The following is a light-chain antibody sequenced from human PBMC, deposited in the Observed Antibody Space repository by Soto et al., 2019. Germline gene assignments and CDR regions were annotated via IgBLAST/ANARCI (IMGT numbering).Light chain of an antibody. Sequence: EIMMTQSPVTLSVSPGERATLSCRASQSVNSNLAWYQQKPGQAPRLLIYGASTRATGIPASFIGNGSGTEFTLTISSLEPEDFAVYYCQQRSSWPITFGQETRLEIK. CDR1: QSVNSN. CDR2: GAS. V-gene: IGKV3-11*01. J-gene: IGKJ5*01. CDR3: QQRSSWPIT.